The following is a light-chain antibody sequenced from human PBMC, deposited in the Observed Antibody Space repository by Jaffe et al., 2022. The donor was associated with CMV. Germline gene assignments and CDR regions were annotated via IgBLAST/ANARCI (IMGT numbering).Light chain of an antibody. CDR1: QSVSAW. CDR2: KAS. CDR3: LQYDGSLYT. V-gene: IGKV1-5*03. J-gene: IGKJ2*01. Sequence: DVQMTQSPSTLSASVGDRVTISCRASQSVSAWLAWYQQKPGKVPRLLIYKASTLQSEVPSRFSGSGSGTEFNFTIHSLQPDDSGTYYCLQYDGSLYTFGQGTKVQIK.